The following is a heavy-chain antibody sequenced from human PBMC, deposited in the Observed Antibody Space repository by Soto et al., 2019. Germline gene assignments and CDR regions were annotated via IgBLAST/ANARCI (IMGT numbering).Heavy chain of an antibody. V-gene: IGHV4-39*01. CDR1: GGSISSSSYY. D-gene: IGHD6-13*01. CDR2: IYYSGST. Sequence: SETLSLTCTVSGGSISSSSYYWGWIRQPPGKGLEWIGSIYYSGSTYYNPSLKSRVTISVDTSKNQFSLKLSSVTAADTAVYYCARPSDSSSWLYFDPWGQGTLVTVSS. CDR3: ARPSDSSSWLYFDP. J-gene: IGHJ5*02.